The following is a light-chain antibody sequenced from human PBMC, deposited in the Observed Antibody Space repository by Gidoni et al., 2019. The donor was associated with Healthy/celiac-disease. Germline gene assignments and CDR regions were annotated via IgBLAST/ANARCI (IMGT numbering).Light chain of an antibody. V-gene: IGKV2-28*01. CDR2: LGS. CDR3: MQALQTV. Sequence: DIVRTQSPLSLPVTPGEPASISCRSSQSLLHSNGYNYLDWYLQKPGQSPQLLIYLGSNRASGVPDRFSGSGSGTDFTLKISRVEAEDVGVYYCMQALQTVFXXXTKLEIK. J-gene: IGKJ2*01. CDR1: QSLLHSNGYNY.